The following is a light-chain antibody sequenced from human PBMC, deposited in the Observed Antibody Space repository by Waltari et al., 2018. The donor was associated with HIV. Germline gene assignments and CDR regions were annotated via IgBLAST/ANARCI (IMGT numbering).Light chain of an antibody. CDR1: TGSVSRNHY. CDR3: LLSYSGVRV. CDR2: ETE. V-gene: IGLV7-46*01. J-gene: IGLJ3*02. Sequence: QVVVTQEPSLSVSPGGTVTVTCASVTGSVSRNHYTHWIQFKPGQAPRTLIYETEKRHPWTAVRFAVSLIGGRAALMLAGALTDDEADYYCLLSYSGVRVFGGGTRLTV.